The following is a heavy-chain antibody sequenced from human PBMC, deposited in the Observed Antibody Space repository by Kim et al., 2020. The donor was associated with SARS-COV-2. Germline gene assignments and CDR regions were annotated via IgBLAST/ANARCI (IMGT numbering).Heavy chain of an antibody. CDR3: ASLIVVVPSF. D-gene: IGHD2-2*01. J-gene: IGHJ4*02. CDR2: ISSSGSTI. Sequence: GGSLRLSCAASGFTFSSYEMNWVRQAPGKGLEWVSYISSSGSTIYYADSVKGRFTISRDNAKNSLYLQMNSLRAEDTAVYYCASLIVVVPSFWGQGTLVTV. V-gene: IGHV3-48*03. CDR1: GFTFSSYE.